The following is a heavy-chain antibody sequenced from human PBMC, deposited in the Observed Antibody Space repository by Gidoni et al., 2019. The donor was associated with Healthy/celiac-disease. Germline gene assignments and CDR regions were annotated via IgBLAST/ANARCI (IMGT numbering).Heavy chain of an antibody. CDR3: ARDAEYSSSLKFDY. D-gene: IGHD6-6*01. CDR1: GFTFSSYA. Sequence: QVQLVESGGGVVQPGRSLRLSCAASGFTFSSYAMHWVRQAPGKGLEWVAVISYDGSNKYYADSVKGRFTISRDNSKNTLYLQMNSLRAEDTAVYYCARDAEYSSSLKFDYWGQGTLVTVSS. J-gene: IGHJ4*02. V-gene: IGHV3-30-3*01. CDR2: ISYDGSNK.